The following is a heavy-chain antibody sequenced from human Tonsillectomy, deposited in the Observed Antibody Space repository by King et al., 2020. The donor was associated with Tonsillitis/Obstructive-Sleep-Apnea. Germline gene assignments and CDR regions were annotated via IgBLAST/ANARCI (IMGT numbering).Heavy chain of an antibody. Sequence: VQLVESGGGLVQPGESLRLSCAASGFTFNIYWMHWVRQAPGKGLVWGSRINVDGSNTRYADSVRGRLPISRDNAKNTLYLQMNGLRAEDTAVYYCARDRYASGSFSPWGSFDIWGQGTMVTVSS. CDR3: ARDRYASGSFSPWGSFDI. D-gene: IGHD1-26*01. V-gene: IGHV3-74*01. CDR1: GFTFNIYW. CDR2: INVDGSNT. J-gene: IGHJ3*02.